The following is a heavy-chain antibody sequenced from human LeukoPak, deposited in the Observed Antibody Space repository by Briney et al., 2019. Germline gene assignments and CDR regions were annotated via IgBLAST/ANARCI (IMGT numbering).Heavy chain of an antibody. J-gene: IGHJ6*02. CDR2: ISYDGSNK. D-gene: IGHD2-2*01. V-gene: IGHV3-30*03. CDR1: GFTFSSYG. CDR3: ARAGKEYQYYGMDV. Sequence: GGSLRLSCAASGFTFSSYGMHWVRQAPGKGLEWVAVISYDGSNKYYAGTVKGRFTISRENAKNSLYLQMNSLTSGDTAVYYCARAGKEYQYYGMDVWGQGTTVTVAS.